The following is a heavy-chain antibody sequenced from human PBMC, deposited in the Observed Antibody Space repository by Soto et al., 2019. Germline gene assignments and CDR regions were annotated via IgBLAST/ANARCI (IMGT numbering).Heavy chain of an antibody. V-gene: IGHV3-23*01. CDR2: ISGSGGST. Sequence: GGSLRLSCAASGFTFSSYAMSWVRQAPGKGLEWVSAISGSGGSTYYADSVKGRFTISRDNSKNTLYLQMNSLRAEDTAVYYCARGSYCSSTSCYNWFDPWGQGTLVTVSS. CDR1: GFTFSSYA. J-gene: IGHJ5*02. D-gene: IGHD2-2*01. CDR3: ARGSYCSSTSCYNWFDP.